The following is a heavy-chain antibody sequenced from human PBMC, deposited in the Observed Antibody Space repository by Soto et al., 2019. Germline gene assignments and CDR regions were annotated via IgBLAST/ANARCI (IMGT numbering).Heavy chain of an antibody. CDR2: IIPIFGTA. Sequence: ASVKISCKASGGTFSSYAISWVRQAPGQGLEWMGGIIPIFGTANYAQKFQGRVTITADESTSTAYMELSSLRSEDTAVYYCAREGRVGSMIVAYYFDYWGQGTLVTV. D-gene: IGHD3-22*01. CDR3: AREGRVGSMIVAYYFDY. CDR1: GGTFSSYA. V-gene: IGHV1-69*13. J-gene: IGHJ4*02.